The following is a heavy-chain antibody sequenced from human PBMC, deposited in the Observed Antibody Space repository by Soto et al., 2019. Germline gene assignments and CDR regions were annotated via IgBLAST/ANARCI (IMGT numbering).Heavy chain of an antibody. CDR1: GGSISSYY. Sequence: SETLSLTCTVSGGSISSYYWSWIRQPPGKGLEWIGYIYYSGSTNYNPSLKSRVTISVDTSKNQFSLKLSSVTAADTAVYYCASYGSGSMRNFQHWGQGTLVTVSS. CDR2: IYYSGST. CDR3: ASYGSGSMRNFQH. D-gene: IGHD3-10*01. J-gene: IGHJ1*01. V-gene: IGHV4-59*08.